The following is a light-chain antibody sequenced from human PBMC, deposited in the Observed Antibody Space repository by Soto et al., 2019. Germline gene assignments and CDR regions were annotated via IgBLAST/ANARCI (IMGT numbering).Light chain of an antibody. Sequence: QSVLTQPASVSGSPGQSITISCTGTSSDVGGYNYVSWYQQYPGKAPKLMIYDVSNRPSGVSNRFSGSKSGNTASLTISGLQAEDEAEYYCSSCTSRSTCVFGRGTKLTVL. CDR3: SSCTSRSTCV. J-gene: IGLJ1*01. CDR1: SSDVGGYNY. V-gene: IGLV2-14*01. CDR2: DVS.